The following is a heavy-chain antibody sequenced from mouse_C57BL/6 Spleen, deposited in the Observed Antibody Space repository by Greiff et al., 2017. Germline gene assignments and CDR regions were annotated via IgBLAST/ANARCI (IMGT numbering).Heavy chain of an antibody. CDR2: IWRGGST. J-gene: IGHJ4*01. CDR3: AKNPLTGTDAMDY. Sequence: QVQLKESGPGLVQPSQSLSITCTVSGFSLTSYGVHWVRQSPGKGLEWLGVIWRGGSTDYNAAFMSRLSITKDNSKSQVFFKMNSLQADDTAIYYCAKNPLTGTDAMDYWGQGTSVTVSS. D-gene: IGHD4-1*01. V-gene: IGHV2-5*01. CDR1: GFSLTSYG.